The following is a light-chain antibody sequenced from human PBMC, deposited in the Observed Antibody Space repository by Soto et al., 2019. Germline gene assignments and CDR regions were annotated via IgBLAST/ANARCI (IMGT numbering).Light chain of an antibody. CDR1: NSDVGGYNY. CDR3: CSFVGAYFYV. J-gene: IGLJ1*01. Sequence: QSVLTQPRSVSGSPGQSVTISCTGTNSDVGGYNYVSWYQQHPGKAPKLMIYDVSKRLSGVPDRFSDSKSGNTASLTISGLQTEDEADYYCCSFVGAYFYVFGTGTKATVL. CDR2: DVS. V-gene: IGLV2-11*01.